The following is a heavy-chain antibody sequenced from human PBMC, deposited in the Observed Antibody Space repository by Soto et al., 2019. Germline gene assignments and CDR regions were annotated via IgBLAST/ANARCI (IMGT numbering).Heavy chain of an antibody. CDR1: GFTFSSYS. V-gene: IGHV3-21*01. CDR3: ARDSHCTNGVCTIDY. D-gene: IGHD2-8*01. Sequence: GGSLRLSCAASGFTFSSYSMNWVRQAPGKGLEWVSSISSSSSYIYYADSVKGRFTISRDNAKNSLYLQMNSLRAEDTAVYYCARDSHCTNGVCTIDYWGQRTLVTVS. CDR2: ISSSSSYI. J-gene: IGHJ4*02.